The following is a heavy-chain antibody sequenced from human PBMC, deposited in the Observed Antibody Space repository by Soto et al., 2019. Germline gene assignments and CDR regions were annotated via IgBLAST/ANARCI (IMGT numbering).Heavy chain of an antibody. CDR3: ARHRGDFWSGYYTMDV. V-gene: IGHV4-59*08. D-gene: IGHD3-3*01. CDR2: IYYSGST. J-gene: IGHJ6*02. Sequence: SETLSLTCTVSGGSISSYYWSWIRQPPGKGLEWIGYIYYSGSTNYNPSLKSRVTISVDTSKNQFSLKLSSVTAADTAVYYCARHRGDFWSGYYTMDVWGQGTTVTVSS. CDR1: GGSISSYY.